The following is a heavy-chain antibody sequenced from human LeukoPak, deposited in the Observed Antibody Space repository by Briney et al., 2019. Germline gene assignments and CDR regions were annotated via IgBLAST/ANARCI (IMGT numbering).Heavy chain of an antibody. V-gene: IGHV4-59*08. Sequence: SETLSLTCTVSGDSLSSHYWSWIRQPPGKGLEWIGYIYGSGSTHYDPSLRSRITISEDTSKNQFSLKLTSVTAADTAVYYCARNVGWYSHDSWGQGTLVAVSS. J-gene: IGHJ4*02. CDR2: IYGSGST. CDR3: ARNVGWYSHDS. CDR1: GDSLSSHY. D-gene: IGHD6-19*01.